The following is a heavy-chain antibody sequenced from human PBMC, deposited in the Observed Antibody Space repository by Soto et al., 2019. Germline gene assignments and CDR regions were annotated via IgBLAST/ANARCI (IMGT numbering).Heavy chain of an antibody. CDR1: GGSIRSNHW. CDR2: IFHIGHT. CDR3: ARREYGMDV. J-gene: IGHJ6*02. Sequence: QVQLQESGPGLVKPSGTLSLTCVVSGGSIRSNHWWSWVRQTPGKGLEWIGEIFHIGHTNYNPSLKGRVTISLDQSKNQFSLKMTSMTAADTGVFYCARREYGMDVWGQGTTVTVSS. V-gene: IGHV4-4*02.